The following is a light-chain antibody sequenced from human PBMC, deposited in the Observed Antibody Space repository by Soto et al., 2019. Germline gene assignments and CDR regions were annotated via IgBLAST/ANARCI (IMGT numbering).Light chain of an antibody. V-gene: IGKV3-11*01. Sequence: EIVLTQSPATLSLSPGERATLSCRASQSVSSYLAWYQQKPGQAPRLLIYDASNRATGIPARFSGSGSGTDFTLTISSREPEDFAVYYCQQHSNWDTWTFGQGTKVEIK. J-gene: IGKJ1*01. CDR1: QSVSSY. CDR2: DAS. CDR3: QQHSNWDTWT.